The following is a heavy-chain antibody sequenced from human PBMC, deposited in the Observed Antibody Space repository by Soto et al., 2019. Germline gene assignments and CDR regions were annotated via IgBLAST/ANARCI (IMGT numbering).Heavy chain of an antibody. Sequence: QVQLQESGPGLVKPSETLSLTCTVSGGSISSYYWNWIRQPPGKGLEWIGYIYYSGSTNYNPSLKSRVTISVDTSKSQFSLKLSSVTAADTVVYYCAKDNYYYDSSGYKYWYFELWGRGTLVTGS. CDR3: AKDNYYYDSSGYKYWYFEL. J-gene: IGHJ2*01. V-gene: IGHV4-59*01. D-gene: IGHD3-22*01. CDR2: IYYSGST. CDR1: GGSISSYY.